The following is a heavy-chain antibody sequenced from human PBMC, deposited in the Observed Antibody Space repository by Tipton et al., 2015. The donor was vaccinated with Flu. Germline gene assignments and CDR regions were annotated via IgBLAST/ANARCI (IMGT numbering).Heavy chain of an antibody. Sequence: TLSLTCAVYGGSFSGYNWSWIRQPPGRGLEWIGEINHSGNTNYNPSLKSRLTISADMSKSQVSLNLTSVTAADTAVYFCARSYSSVWYGAFDIWGLGTLVTVSS. D-gene: IGHD6-19*01. CDR3: ARSYSSVWYGAFDI. CDR2: INHSGNT. V-gene: IGHV4-34*01. CDR1: GGSFSGYN. J-gene: IGHJ3*02.